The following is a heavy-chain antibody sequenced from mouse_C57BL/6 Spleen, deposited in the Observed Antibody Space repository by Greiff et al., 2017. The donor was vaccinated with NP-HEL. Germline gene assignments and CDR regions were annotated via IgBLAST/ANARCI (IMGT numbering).Heavy chain of an antibody. CDR3: TAVWTDFDY. CDR1: GFTFSNYW. CDR2: IRLKSDNYAT. D-gene: IGHD2-10*02. J-gene: IGHJ2*01. Sequence: EVQLVESGGGLVQPGGSMKLSCVASGFTFSNYWMNWVRQSPEKGLEWVAQIRLKSDNYATHYAESVKGRFTISRDDSKSSVYLQMNNLRAEDTGIYYCTAVWTDFDYWGQGTTLTVSS. V-gene: IGHV6-3*01.